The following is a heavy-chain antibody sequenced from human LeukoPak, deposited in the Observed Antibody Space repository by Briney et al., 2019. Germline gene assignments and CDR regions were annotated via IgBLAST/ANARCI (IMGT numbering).Heavy chain of an antibody. J-gene: IGHJ5*02. V-gene: IGHV3-20*04. CDR2: INWNGGST. D-gene: IGHD3-9*01. CDR1: GFTFDDYG. CDR3: AREGSGYYDILTGLNWFDP. Sequence: GGSLRLYCAASGFTFDDYGMSWVRQAPGKGLEWVSGINWNGGSTGYADSVKGRFTISRDNAKNSLYLQMNSLRAEDTAVYYCAREGSGYYDILTGLNWFDPWGQGTLVTVSS.